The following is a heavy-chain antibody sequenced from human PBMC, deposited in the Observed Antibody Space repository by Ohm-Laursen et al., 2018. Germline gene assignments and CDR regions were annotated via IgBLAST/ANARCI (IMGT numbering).Heavy chain of an antibody. CDR3: TSPSYGSTPDY. J-gene: IGHJ4*02. D-gene: IGHD4-17*01. CDR1: GFTFGDYA. Sequence: SLRLSCAASGFTFGDYAMSWFRQAPGKGLEWVGFIRSKAYGGTTEYAASVKGRFTISRDDSKSIAYLQMNSLKTEDTAVYYCTSPSYGSTPDYWGQGTLVTVSS. V-gene: IGHV3-49*03. CDR2: IRSKAYGGTT.